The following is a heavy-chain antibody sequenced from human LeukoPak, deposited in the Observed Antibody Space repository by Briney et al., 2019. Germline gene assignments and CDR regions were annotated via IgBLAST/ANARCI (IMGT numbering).Heavy chain of an antibody. V-gene: IGHV3-48*03. CDR2: ISSSGSTI. Sequence: PGGSLRLSCAASGFTFSSYEMNWVRQAPGKGLEWVSYISSSGSTIYYADSVKGRFTISRDNAKNSLYLQMNSLRAEDTAVYYCAQLSTDFDYWGQGTLVTVSS. J-gene: IGHJ4*02. CDR1: GFTFSSYE. D-gene: IGHD1-1*01. CDR3: AQLSTDFDY.